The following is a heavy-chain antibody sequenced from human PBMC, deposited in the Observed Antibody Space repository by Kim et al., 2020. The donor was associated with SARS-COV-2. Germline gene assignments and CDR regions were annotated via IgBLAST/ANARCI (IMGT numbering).Heavy chain of an antibody. J-gene: IGHJ4*02. Sequence: YAQKLQGRVTMTTDTSTSTAYMELRSLRSDDTAVYYCARDVPDWSAAIDYWGQGTLVTVSS. D-gene: IGHD2-15*01. V-gene: IGHV1-18*01. CDR3: ARDVPDWSAAIDY.